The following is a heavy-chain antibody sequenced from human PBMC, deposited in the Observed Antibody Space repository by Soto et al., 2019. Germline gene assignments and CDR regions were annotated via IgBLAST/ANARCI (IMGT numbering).Heavy chain of an antibody. J-gene: IGHJ6*02. Sequence: GGSLRLSCAASGFTFSSYDMHWVRQATGKGLEWVSAIGTAGDTYYPGSVKGRFTISRENAKNSLYLQMNSLRAEDTAVYYCARVATYSRPLEGYYGMDVWGQGTTVTVSS. CDR2: IGTAGDT. D-gene: IGHD6-13*01. V-gene: IGHV3-13*01. CDR3: ARVATYSRPLEGYYGMDV. CDR1: GFTFSSYD.